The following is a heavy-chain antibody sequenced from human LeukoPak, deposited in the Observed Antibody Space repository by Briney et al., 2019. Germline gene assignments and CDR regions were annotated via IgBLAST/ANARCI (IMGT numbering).Heavy chain of an antibody. CDR1: GFRFDDYG. Sequence: PGGSLRLSCAASGFRFDDYGMSWVRQAPGKGLEWVSGINWNGGSIGYADSVKGRFTNSRDNAKKSLYLQMNSLRVEDTGIYYCARDVGSDFWGQGTLVSVSS. J-gene: IGHJ4*02. CDR3: ARDVGSDF. V-gene: IGHV3-20*04. CDR2: INWNGGSI.